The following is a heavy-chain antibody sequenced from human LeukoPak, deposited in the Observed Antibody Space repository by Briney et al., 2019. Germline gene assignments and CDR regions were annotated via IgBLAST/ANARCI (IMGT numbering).Heavy chain of an antibody. CDR3: ARDGGNANPFDY. CDR2: IHHSGST. CDR1: GYSINSNYY. Sequence: SETLSLTCTVSGYSINSNYYWAWIRQPPGKGLEWIGLIHHSGSTYYNPSLKSRVTISVDTSKNQFSLNLNSVTAADTAVYFCARDGGNANPFDYGAQGPLVTVPS. V-gene: IGHV4-38-2*02. D-gene: IGHD4/OR15-4a*01. J-gene: IGHJ4*02.